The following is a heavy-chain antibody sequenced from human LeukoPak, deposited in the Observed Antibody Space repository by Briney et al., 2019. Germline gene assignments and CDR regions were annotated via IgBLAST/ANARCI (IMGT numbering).Heavy chain of an antibody. V-gene: IGHV1-2*02. CDR1: GYTFTGYY. J-gene: IGHJ4*02. CDR2: INPHSGGT. D-gene: IGHD2-15*01. CDR3: ASTDCSGGDCPGDY. Sequence: GASVKVSCKASGYTFTGYYMHWVRQAPGQGLEWMGWINPHSGGTNYAQKFQGRVTMTRDTSISTAYMELSRLRSDDTAVYYCASTDCSGGDCPGDYWGQGTLVTVSS.